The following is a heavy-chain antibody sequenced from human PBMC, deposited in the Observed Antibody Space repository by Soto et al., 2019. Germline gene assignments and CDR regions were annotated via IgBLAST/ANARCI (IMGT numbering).Heavy chain of an antibody. D-gene: IGHD6-19*01. CDR3: PRETETEVAGNFDS. CDR1: GFTFSSYA. V-gene: IGHV3-30-3*01. J-gene: IGHJ4*02. CDR2: ISSDGLNT. Sequence: GGSLRLSCAASGFTFSSYAMHWVRQAPGKGLEWVGVISSDGLNTYFAASVKGRFSISRDNLRNTLSLQINNARPEDTAVYYCPRETETEVAGNFDSWGQGTLVTVSS.